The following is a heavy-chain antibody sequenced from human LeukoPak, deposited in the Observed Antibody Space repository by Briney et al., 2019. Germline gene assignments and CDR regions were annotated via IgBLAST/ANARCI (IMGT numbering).Heavy chain of an antibody. Sequence: PGGSLRLSCAASGFTFSSYWMHWVRQAPGKGLVWVSRINSDGSDTSYADSVKGRFTISRDNAKHTLYLQMSSLRAEDTAVYYCARGVAVAGFDYWGQGILVTVSS. J-gene: IGHJ4*02. V-gene: IGHV3-74*01. D-gene: IGHD6-19*01. CDR1: GFTFSSYW. CDR2: INSDGSDT. CDR3: ARGVAVAGFDY.